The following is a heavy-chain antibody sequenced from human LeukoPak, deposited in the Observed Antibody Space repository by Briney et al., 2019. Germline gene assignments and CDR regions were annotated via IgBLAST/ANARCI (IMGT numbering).Heavy chain of an antibody. D-gene: IGHD1-20*01. Sequence: PGGSLRLSCTASGFTVGNDYMNWFRQAPGKGLEWVSLIYSGGSTYYADSVKGRFTISRDNSKNTLYLQMSSLRVEDTAVYYCARHNWRDYMDVWGKGTTVTVSS. CDR1: GFTVGNDY. CDR2: IYSGGST. CDR3: ARHNWRDYMDV. V-gene: IGHV3-66*04. J-gene: IGHJ6*03.